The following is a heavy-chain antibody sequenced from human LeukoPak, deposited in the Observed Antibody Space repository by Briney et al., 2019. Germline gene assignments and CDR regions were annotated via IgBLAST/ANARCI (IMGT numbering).Heavy chain of an antibody. D-gene: IGHD3-22*01. V-gene: IGHV3-33*06. CDR3: AKATGYYYDSSGYS. Sequence: GESLRLSCAASGFTFSSYGMHWVRQAPGKGLELVAVIWYDGSNKYYADSVKGRFTISRDNSKNTLYLQMNSLRAEDTAVYYCAKATGYYYDSSGYSWGQGTLLTVSS. CDR2: IWYDGSNK. J-gene: IGHJ5*02. CDR1: GFTFSSYG.